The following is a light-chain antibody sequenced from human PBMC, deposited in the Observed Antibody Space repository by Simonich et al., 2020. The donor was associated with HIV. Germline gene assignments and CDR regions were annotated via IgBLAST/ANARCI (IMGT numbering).Light chain of an antibody. J-gene: IGKJ1*01. CDR1: QSVLHSSNNKNY. Sequence: DIVMTQSPDSLAVSLGERATINHKSSQSVLHSSNNKNYLACSPQRPGQHPKLIIYWASTRESGVPDRFSGSGSGTVFTLIISSLQAEDVAVYYCQQYYSTPLTFGQGTKVEIK. CDR2: WAS. V-gene: IGKV4-1*01. CDR3: QQYYSTPLT.